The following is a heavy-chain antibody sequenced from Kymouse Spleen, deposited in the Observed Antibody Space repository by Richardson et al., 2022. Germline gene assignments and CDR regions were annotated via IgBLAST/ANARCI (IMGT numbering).Heavy chain of an antibody. V-gene: IGHV3-30*18. J-gene: IGHJ4*02. CDR2: ISYDGSNK. CDR1: GFTFSSYG. CDR3: AKDCTNGVYFDY. Sequence: QVQLVESGGGVVQPGRSLRLSCAASGFTFSSYGMHWVRQAPGKGLEWVAVISYDGSNKYYADSVKGRFTISRDNSKNTLYLQMNSLRAEDTAVYYCAKDCTNGVYFDYWGQGTLVTVSS. D-gene: IGHD2-8*01.